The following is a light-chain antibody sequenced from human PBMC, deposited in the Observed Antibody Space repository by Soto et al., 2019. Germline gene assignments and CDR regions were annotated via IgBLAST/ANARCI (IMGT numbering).Light chain of an antibody. CDR1: QSISNY. J-gene: IGKJ1*01. Sequence: DIQMTQSPSSLSASVGDRGTITCRASQSISNYLTWYQQKPGKAPKLPIYVASSLSSGVPSRFSGSGSGTDFTLTISSLQPEDSATYYCLHDYSYPRTFGQGTKVDIK. CDR3: LHDYSYPRT. V-gene: IGKV1-39*01. CDR2: VAS.